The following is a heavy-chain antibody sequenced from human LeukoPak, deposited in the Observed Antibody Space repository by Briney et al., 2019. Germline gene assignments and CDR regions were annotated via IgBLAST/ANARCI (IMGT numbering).Heavy chain of an antibody. Sequence: PGGSLRLSCAASGFTFSSYAMHWVRQAPGKGLEWIGSIYYSGSTYYNPSLKSRVTISVDTSKNQFSLKLSSVTAADTAVYYCAMTMDTAMDPTDYWGQGTLVTVSS. J-gene: IGHJ4*02. D-gene: IGHD5-18*01. CDR2: IYYSGST. CDR1: GFTFSSYAMH. CDR3: AMTMDTAMDPTDY. V-gene: IGHV4-59*05.